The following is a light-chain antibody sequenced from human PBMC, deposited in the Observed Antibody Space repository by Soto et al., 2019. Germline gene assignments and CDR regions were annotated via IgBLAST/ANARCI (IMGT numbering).Light chain of an antibody. CDR3: QTWGTGTVV. CDR2: LNNDGSH. V-gene: IGLV4-69*01. J-gene: IGLJ2*01. CDR1: SGHSSYA. Sequence: LVLTQSPSASASLGASVKLTCTLSSGHSSYAIAWHQQQPEKGPRYLMKLNNDGSHNKGDGIPDRFSGSSSGAERYLTISSLQSEDEADYYCQTWGTGTVVFGGGTKLTVL.